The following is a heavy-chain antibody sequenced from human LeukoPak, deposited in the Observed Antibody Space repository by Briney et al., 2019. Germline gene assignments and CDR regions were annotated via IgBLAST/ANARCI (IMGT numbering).Heavy chain of an antibody. CDR2: IYYSGST. V-gene: IGHV4-39*01. J-gene: IGHJ5*02. Sequence: SETLSLTCTVSGGSVSRDNYSWSWIRQPPGKGLEWIGSIYYSGSTYYNPSLKSRVTISVDTSKNYFSLNLSSVTAADTAVFYCARQRGSNWFDPWGQGTLVTVSS. D-gene: IGHD3-16*01. CDR1: GGSVSRDNYS. CDR3: ARQRGSNWFDP.